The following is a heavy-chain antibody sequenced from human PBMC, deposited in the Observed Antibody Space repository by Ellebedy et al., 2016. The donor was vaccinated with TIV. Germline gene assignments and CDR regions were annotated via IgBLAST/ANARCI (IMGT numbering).Heavy chain of an antibody. Sequence: PGGSLRLSCVASGFTFSSYAMNWVRQAPGKGLEWLSVIYSDAATYYADSVKGIFTISRDNSKNTLYLQMNSLRAEDTDVHYCARGFRFGMDVWGQGTTVTVSS. V-gene: IGHV3-66*01. CDR1: GFTFSSYA. CDR2: IYSDAAT. CDR3: ARGFRFGMDV. J-gene: IGHJ6*02. D-gene: IGHD3-10*01.